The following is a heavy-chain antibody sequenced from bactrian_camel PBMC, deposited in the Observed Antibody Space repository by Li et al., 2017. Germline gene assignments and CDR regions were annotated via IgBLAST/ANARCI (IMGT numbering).Heavy chain of an antibody. D-gene: IGHD1*01. Sequence: DVQLVESGGGLVQPGGSLRLSCVASGLNFGVYAIAWVRQAPGKEREGVAGINTSGANSYVGASVAGRFTISQDKTKNTVYLQVGSLKPEDTGMYYCAQAPSTRCSDMDTFENEGQGTQVTVS. V-gene: IGHV3S40*01. J-gene: IGHJ4*01. CDR1: GLNFGVYA. CDR2: INTSGANS.